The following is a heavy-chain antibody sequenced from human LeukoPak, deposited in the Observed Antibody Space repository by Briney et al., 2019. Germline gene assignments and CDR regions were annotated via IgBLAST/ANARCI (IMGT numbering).Heavy chain of an antibody. CDR1: GVSISSSSYY. D-gene: IGHD6-19*01. CDR2: IYYSGSI. Sequence: SETLSLTCTVSGVSISSSSYYWGWIRQPPGKGLEWIGSIYYSGSIYYNPSLKSRVTISVDTSKNQFSLKLSSVAAADSAVYYCASGPLIAVAAPFDYWGQGTLVTVSS. CDR3: ASGPLIAVAAPFDY. J-gene: IGHJ4*02. V-gene: IGHV4-39*01.